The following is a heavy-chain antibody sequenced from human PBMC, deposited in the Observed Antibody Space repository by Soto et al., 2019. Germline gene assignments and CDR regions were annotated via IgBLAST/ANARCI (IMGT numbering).Heavy chain of an antibody. CDR2: IWYDGNKK. CDR3: ARSGATGLFHLDY. J-gene: IGHJ4*02. CDR1: GFTFSRYG. Sequence: GGSLRLSCAASGFTFSRYGMHWVRQAPGKGLEWVAVIWYDGNKKYYADSVKGRFAISRDNSKNTLYLQMNSLRAEDTAAYFWARSGATGLFHLDYWGQGTQVTVSS. D-gene: IGHD1-26*01. V-gene: IGHV3-33*01.